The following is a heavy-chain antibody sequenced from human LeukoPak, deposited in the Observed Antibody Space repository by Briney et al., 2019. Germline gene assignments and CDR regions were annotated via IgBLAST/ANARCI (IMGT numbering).Heavy chain of an antibody. Sequence: SQTHSLTCAISGDIVSSNSVTWNWIRQSPSRGLEWLGRTYYRSTWYNDYAVSVGGRITVNPDTSKNQFSLHLNSVTPEDTAVYYCARRLTQYDCFDPWGQGILVTVSS. CDR2: TYYRSTWYN. CDR3: ARRLTQYDCFDP. V-gene: IGHV6-1*01. J-gene: IGHJ5*02. D-gene: IGHD2-2*01. CDR1: GDIVSSNSVT.